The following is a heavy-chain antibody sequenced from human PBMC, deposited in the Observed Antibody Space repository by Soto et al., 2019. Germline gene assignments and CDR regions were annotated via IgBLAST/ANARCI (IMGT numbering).Heavy chain of an antibody. CDR3: ARHGSYYDILTGYWEWAMDV. CDR1: GGSFSGYY. CDR2: INHSGST. J-gene: IGHJ6*02. Sequence: SETLSLTCAVYGGSFSGYYWSWIRQPPGKGLEWIGEINHSGSTNYNPSLKSRVTISVDTSKSQFSLKLSSVTAADTAIYYCARHGSYYDILTGYWEWAMDVWGQGTTVTVSS. V-gene: IGHV4-34*01. D-gene: IGHD3-9*01.